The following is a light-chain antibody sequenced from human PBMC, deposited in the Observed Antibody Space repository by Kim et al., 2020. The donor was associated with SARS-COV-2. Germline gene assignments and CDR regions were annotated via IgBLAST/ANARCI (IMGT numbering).Light chain of an antibody. CDR3: ATWDDSLNGPA. CDR1: GSNIGSNT. CDR2: GDN. V-gene: IGLV1-44*01. Sequence: QSVLTQPPSASGTPGQRVTFSCSGSGSNIGSNTVAWYQQLPGTAPKLLIYGDNQRPSGVPDRFSGSKSATSASLAITGLQSGDEADYYCATWDDSLNGPAFGGGTKVTVL. J-gene: IGLJ2*01.